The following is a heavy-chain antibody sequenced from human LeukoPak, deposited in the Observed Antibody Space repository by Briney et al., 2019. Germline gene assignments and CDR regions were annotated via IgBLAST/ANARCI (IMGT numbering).Heavy chain of an antibody. J-gene: IGHJ3*02. V-gene: IGHV4-39*01. CDR3: ARHRLEGDTFDI. CDR2: TYYIGST. CDR1: GGSVSSNDYY. Sequence: SETLSLTCTVSGGSVSSNDYYWGWIRQPPGKGLGWIGSTYYIGSTYYTPSLKSGVTISIDTSKNLFSLNLSSVTAADTAVYYCARHRLEGDTFDIWGQGTMVTVSS. D-gene: IGHD3-3*01.